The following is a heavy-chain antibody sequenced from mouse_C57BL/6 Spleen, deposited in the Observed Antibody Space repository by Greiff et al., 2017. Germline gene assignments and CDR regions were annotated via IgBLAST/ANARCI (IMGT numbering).Heavy chain of an antibody. CDR2: ISSGSSTI. CDR1: GFTFSDSG. Sequence: EVMLVESGGGLVKPGGSLKLSCAASGFTFSDSGMHWVRQAPEKGLEWVAYISSGSSTIYYADTVTGRFTISRDNAKNTLFLQMTSLRSEDTAMYYCAGGNAWFAYWGQGTLVTVSA. CDR3: AGGNAWFAY. D-gene: IGHD2-1*01. V-gene: IGHV5-17*01. J-gene: IGHJ3*01.